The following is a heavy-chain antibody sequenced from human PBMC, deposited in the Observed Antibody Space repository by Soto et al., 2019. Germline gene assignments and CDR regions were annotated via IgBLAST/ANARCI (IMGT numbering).Heavy chain of an antibody. Sequence: PGGSLRLSCAASGFTFSSYSMNWVRQAPGKGLEWVSYISSSSTIYYADSVKGRFTISRDNAKNSLYLQMNSLRAEDTAVYYCTTDSYSSITIVRFDYWGHGTLVTVSS. D-gene: IGHD2-2*01. CDR1: GFTFSSYS. J-gene: IGHJ4*01. CDR3: TTDSYSSITIVRFDY. V-gene: IGHV3-48*01. CDR2: ISSSSTI.